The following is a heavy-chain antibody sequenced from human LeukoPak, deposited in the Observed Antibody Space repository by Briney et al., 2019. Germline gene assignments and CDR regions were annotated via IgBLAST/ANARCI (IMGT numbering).Heavy chain of an antibody. J-gene: IGHJ6*02. CDR2: IYHSGSGST. CDR3: ARDKEVVAAPGTYYYYYGMDV. Sequence: PSQTLSLTCTVSGGSISSGGHSWSWIRQPPGKGLEWIGYIYHSGSGSTYYNPSLKSRVTISVDTSKNQFSLKLSSVTAADTAVYYCARDKEVVAAPGTYYYYYGMDVWGQGTTVTVSS. V-gene: IGHV4-30-2*05. CDR1: GGSISSGGHS. D-gene: IGHD2-15*01.